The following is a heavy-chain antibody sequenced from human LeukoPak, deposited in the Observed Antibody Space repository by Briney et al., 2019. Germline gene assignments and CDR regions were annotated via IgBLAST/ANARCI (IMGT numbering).Heavy chain of an antibody. CDR3: AREPFDY. CDR2: VSGSSSSI. Sequence: PGGSLRLSCAASGFTFNSYWMSWVRQAPGKGLEWVSYVSGSSSSIFYADSVKGRFTISRDNAKNSLFLQMNSLRAEDTAVYYCAREPFDYWGQGTLVTVSS. V-gene: IGHV3-48*01. J-gene: IGHJ4*02. CDR1: GFTFNSYW.